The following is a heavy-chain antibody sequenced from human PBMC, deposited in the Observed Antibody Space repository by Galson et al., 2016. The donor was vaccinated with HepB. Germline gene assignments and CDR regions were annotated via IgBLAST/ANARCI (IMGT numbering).Heavy chain of an antibody. CDR1: GDSVSSNSVT. CDR2: TYYRSKWYN. J-gene: IGHJ5*02. D-gene: IGHD2-2*01. CDR3: ARDTGGDCSSNSCFGWFDP. V-gene: IGHV6-1*01. Sequence: CAISGDSVSSNSVTWNWIRQSPSRGLEWLGRTYYRSKWYNDYAVSVKSRMTINPDTSKNQFSLQLNSVTPEDTAVYYCARDTGGDCSSNSCFGWFDPWGQGTLVTVSS.